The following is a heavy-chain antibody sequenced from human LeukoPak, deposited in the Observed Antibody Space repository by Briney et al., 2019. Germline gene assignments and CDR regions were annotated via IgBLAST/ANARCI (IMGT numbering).Heavy chain of an antibody. CDR1: GFTFSSYG. J-gene: IGHJ4*02. CDR2: IRYDGSNK. CDR3: AKYRVYSSSSGFDY. D-gene: IGHD6-19*01. Sequence: GGSLRLSCAASGFTFSSYGMHWVRQAPGKGLEWVAFIRYDGSNKYYADSVKGRFTISRDNSKNTLYLQMNSLRAEDTAVYYCAKYRVYSSSSGFDYWGQGTLVTVSS. V-gene: IGHV3-30*02.